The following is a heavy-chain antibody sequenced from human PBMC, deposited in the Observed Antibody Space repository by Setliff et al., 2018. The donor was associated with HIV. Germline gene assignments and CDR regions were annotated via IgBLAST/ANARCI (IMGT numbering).Heavy chain of an antibody. CDR2: IKPNSGGT. J-gene: IGHJ4*02. D-gene: IGHD2-8*01. V-gene: IGHV1-2*02. CDR1: GYTFFEYY. CDR3: AREKYGGKFDY. Sequence: GASVKVSCKASGYTFFEYYMFWLRQAPGQGLEWMGWIKPNSGGTNYAQKFQGRVTMTRDTSISTAYMELSRLRSDDTAVYYCAREKYGGKFDYWGQGTLVTVSS.